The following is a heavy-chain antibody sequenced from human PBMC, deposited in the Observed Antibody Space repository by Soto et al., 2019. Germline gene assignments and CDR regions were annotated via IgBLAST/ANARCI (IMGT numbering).Heavy chain of an antibody. CDR2: IYHTGST. J-gene: IGHJ5*02. Sequence: SGTLSLTCTVSAGSIRAGGSYWSWIRQRPGQGLEWVGYIYHTGSTYYNPSLKSQLTISVYMSKSHFSLKLSSLTAADTAVYYCVKDRRPQPTTVVTPGWFDPWGRGIMVTVSS. D-gene: IGHD2-21*02. CDR3: VKDRRPQPTTVVTPGWFDP. V-gene: IGHV4-31*01. CDR1: AGSIRAGGSY.